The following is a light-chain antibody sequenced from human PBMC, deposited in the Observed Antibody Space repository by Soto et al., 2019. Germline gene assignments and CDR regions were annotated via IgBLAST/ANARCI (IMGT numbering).Light chain of an antibody. CDR2: DAS. CDR1: QSVRSY. CDR3: QQRSSWPRIT. V-gene: IGKV3-11*01. J-gene: IGKJ5*01. Sequence: EFVLTTSPSTLSLSPGERAPLSFRASQSVRSYLAWYQQKPGQAPRLLIYDASNRAPGIPARFSGSGSGTDFTLTISSLEPDDFAVYYCQQRSSWPRITFGQGTRLEIK.